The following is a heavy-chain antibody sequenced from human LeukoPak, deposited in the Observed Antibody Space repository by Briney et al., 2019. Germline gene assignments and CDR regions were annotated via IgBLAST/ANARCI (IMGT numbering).Heavy chain of an antibody. J-gene: IGHJ5*02. Sequence: ASVKVSCKASGYTFTSYAISWVRQAPGQGPEWMGWINMYNGNTNYAQKLQGRVTMTTDTSTSTAYMELSSLRSEDTAVYYCARGGWSGDSSSWFPSWFDPWGQGTLVTVSS. CDR1: GYTFTSYA. CDR3: ARGGWSGDSSSWFPSWFDP. CDR2: INMYNGNT. V-gene: IGHV1-18*01. D-gene: IGHD6-13*01.